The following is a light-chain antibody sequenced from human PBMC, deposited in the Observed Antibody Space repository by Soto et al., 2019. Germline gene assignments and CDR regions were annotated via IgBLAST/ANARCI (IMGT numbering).Light chain of an antibody. Sequence: EIVLTQSPGTLSLSPGERATLSCRASQSVRSSYLAWYQQKPGQAPRLLIYGASSRATGIPDSFSGSGAGKDSTLTISRLEPEDSAVYYCQQYDTSSWTFGQGTKVEIK. CDR2: GAS. J-gene: IGKJ1*01. V-gene: IGKV3-20*01. CDR1: QSVRSSY. CDR3: QQYDTSSWT.